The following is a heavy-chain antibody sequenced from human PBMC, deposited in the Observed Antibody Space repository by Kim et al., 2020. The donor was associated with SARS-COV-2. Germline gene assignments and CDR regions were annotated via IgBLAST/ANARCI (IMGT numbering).Heavy chain of an antibody. Sequence: ASVKVSCKASGYTFTGYYMHWVRQAPGQGLEWMGRINPNSGGTNYAQKFQGRVTMTRDTSISTAYMELSRLRSDDTAVYYCAREFVRLGVAGPPESQDDYWGQGTLVTVSS. CDR3: AREFVRLGVAGPPESQDDY. J-gene: IGHJ4*02. CDR2: INPNSGGT. CDR1: GYTFTGYY. D-gene: IGHD6-19*01. V-gene: IGHV1-2*06.